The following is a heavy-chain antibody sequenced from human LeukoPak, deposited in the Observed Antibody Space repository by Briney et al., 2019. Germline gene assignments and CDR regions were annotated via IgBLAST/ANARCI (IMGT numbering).Heavy chain of an antibody. J-gene: IGHJ4*02. CDR1: GFTFSSCA. Sequence: QTGGSLRLSCAASGFTFSSCAMNWVRQAPGKGLEWVSGISGSGGITHYADSVRGRFTISRGNSKNTLYLQMNSLRAEDTAVYYCAKDPTDFDSSGQTYFDYWGQGSLVTVSS. V-gene: IGHV3-23*01. D-gene: IGHD3-22*01. CDR2: ISGSGGIT. CDR3: AKDPTDFDSSGQTYFDY.